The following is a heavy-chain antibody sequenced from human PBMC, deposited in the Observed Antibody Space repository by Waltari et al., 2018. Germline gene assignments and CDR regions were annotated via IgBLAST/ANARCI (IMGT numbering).Heavy chain of an antibody. CDR2: IKQDGSEK. CDR3: AGGTIFYGMDV. J-gene: IGHJ6*02. CDR1: GFPFSSYW. D-gene: IGHD3-3*01. V-gene: IGHV3-7*04. Sequence: EVQLVESGGGLVQPGGSLRLSCAASGFPFSSYWMSWVRQAPGKGLEWVANIKQDGSEKYYVDSVKGRFTISRDNAKNSLYLQMNSLRAEDTAVYYCAGGTIFYGMDVWGQGTTVTVSS.